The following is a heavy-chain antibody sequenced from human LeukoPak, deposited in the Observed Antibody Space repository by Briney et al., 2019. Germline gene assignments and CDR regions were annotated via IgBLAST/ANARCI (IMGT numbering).Heavy chain of an antibody. Sequence: SETLSLTCTVSGASISSGGYSWSWIRQPPGKGLEWSGYIYHSGSTYYNPSLKSRVTISVDRSKNQFSLKLNSVTAADTAVYYCARGGWFGELSSDYWGQGTLVTVSS. V-gene: IGHV4-30-2*01. CDR1: GASISSGGYS. J-gene: IGHJ4*02. CDR2: IYHSGST. CDR3: ARGGWFGELSSDY. D-gene: IGHD3-10*01.